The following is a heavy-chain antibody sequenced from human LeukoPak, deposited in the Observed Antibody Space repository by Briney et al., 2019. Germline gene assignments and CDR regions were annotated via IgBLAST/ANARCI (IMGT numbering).Heavy chain of an antibody. CDR3: AGGTEAGLAY. V-gene: IGHV4-61*03. J-gene: IGHJ4*02. D-gene: IGHD6-19*01. CDR2: IYYSGGT. CDR1: GGSSSSRSYY. Sequence: SETLSLTCTVSGGSSSSRSYYWSWLRQPPGKGLEWIVYIYYSGGTNYNPSLKSRVTLSVDTSKNHFSLKLTSVTAADTAVYYCAGGTEAGLAYWGQGTLVTVSS.